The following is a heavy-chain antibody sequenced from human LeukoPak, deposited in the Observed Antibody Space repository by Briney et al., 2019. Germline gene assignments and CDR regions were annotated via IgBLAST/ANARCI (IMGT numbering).Heavy chain of an antibody. CDR2: IIPIFGTA. CDR3: ARDGGCSSTSCYPPPYYYYYGMDV. Sequence: SVKVSCKASGGTFSSYAISWVRQAPGQGLEWMGGIIPIFGTANYAQKFQGRVTITVDESTSTAYMELSSLRSEDTAVYYCARDGGCSSTSCYPPPYYYYYGMDVWGQGTTVTVSS. D-gene: IGHD2-2*01. V-gene: IGHV1-69*13. J-gene: IGHJ6*02. CDR1: GGTFSSYA.